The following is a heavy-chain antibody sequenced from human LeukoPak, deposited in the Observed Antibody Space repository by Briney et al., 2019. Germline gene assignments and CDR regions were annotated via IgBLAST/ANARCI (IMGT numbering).Heavy chain of an antibody. Sequence: SETLSLTCTVAGGSISSYYWSWIRQPPGKGLEWIGYIYYSGSTNYNPSLKSRVTISVDTSKNQFSLKLSSVTAADTAVYYCASLPLDLHAFDIWGQGTMVTVSS. D-gene: IGHD1-7*01. J-gene: IGHJ3*02. CDR1: GGSISSYY. CDR3: ASLPLDLHAFDI. CDR2: IYYSGST. V-gene: IGHV4-59*08.